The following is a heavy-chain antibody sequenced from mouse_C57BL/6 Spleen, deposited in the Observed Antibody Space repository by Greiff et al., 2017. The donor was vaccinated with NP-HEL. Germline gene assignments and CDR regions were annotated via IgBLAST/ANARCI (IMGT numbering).Heavy chain of an antibody. V-gene: IGHV14-3*01. CDR1: GFNIKNTY. CDR3: ARCYGYAGDYYAMDY. J-gene: IGHJ4*01. CDR2: IDPANGNT. Sequence: EVQLQQSVAELVRPGASVKLSCTASGFNIKNTYMHWVKQRPEQGLEWIGRIDPANGNTKYAPKFQGKATITADTSANTAYLQLSSLTSEDTAIYYGARCYGYAGDYYAMDYWGQGTSVTVSS. D-gene: IGHD2-2*01.